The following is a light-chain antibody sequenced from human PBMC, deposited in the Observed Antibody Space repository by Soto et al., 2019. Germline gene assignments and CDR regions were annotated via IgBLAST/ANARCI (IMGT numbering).Light chain of an antibody. CDR1: SSDVGGYNY. CDR3: SAYTSSGTVV. Sequence: QSALTQPASVSGSPGQSITISCTGTSSDVGGYNYVSWYQQHPGKAPKLMIYDVSNRPSGVSNRFSGSKSGNTASLTISGLQAEDEDDYYCSAYTSSGTVVFGGGTKLTVL. V-gene: IGLV2-14*01. J-gene: IGLJ2*01. CDR2: DVS.